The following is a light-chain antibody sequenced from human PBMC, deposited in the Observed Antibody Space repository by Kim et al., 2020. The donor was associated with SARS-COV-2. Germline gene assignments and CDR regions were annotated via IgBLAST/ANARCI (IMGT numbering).Light chain of an antibody. CDR1: QSVGSL. CDR3: QQYDTYVS. CDR2: KAS. Sequence: DIQMTQSPSNLSATVGDRVSITCRASQSVGSLLAWHQQKPGKAPNLLIYKASSLESGVPSRFSGSGSGTEFTLTISSLQPDDSATYYCQQYDTYVSFGGGTKVDIK. J-gene: IGKJ4*01. V-gene: IGKV1-5*03.